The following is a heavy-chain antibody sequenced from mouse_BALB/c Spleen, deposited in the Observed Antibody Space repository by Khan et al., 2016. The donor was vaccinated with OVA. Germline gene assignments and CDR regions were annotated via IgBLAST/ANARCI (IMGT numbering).Heavy chain of an antibody. Sequence: EVQLQESGPGLVKPSQSLSLTCTVTGYSITSDYAWNWIWQFPGNKLEWMGYISCSGNTEYNPSLKSRISITRDTSKNQFFLQLNSVTIEDTATYYCARIYGGDFDYWGQGTTLTVSS. CDR3: ARIYGGDFDY. CDR2: ISCSGNT. V-gene: IGHV3-2*02. J-gene: IGHJ2*01. D-gene: IGHD1-1*01. CDR1: GYSITSDYA.